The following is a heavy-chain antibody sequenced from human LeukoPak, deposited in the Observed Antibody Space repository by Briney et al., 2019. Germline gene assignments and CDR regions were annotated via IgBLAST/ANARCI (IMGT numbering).Heavy chain of an antibody. CDR3: AKLSPGI. CDR2: ISYSGVT. V-gene: IGHV4-59*08. J-gene: IGHJ4*02. D-gene: IGHD1-14*01. Sequence: PSETLSLTCTVSGGSISSDHWSWIRQPPGKGLEWIGYISYSGVTNYNPSLKSRVTISVDMSKTQFSLKLNSVTAADTAIYYCAKLSPGIWGQGTPVTVSS. CDR1: GGSISSDH.